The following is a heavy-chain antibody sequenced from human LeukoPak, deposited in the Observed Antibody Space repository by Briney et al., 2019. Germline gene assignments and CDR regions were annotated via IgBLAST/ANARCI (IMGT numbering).Heavy chain of an antibody. V-gene: IGHV4-34*01. CDR1: GGSFSDYY. CDR3: ARERWVRGVMILFDP. CDR2: INHSGST. J-gene: IGHJ5*02. Sequence: SETLSLTCAVYGGSFSDYYWSWIRQPPGKGLEWIGEINHSGSTNYNPSLKSRVTISVDTSKNQFSLKLSSVTAADTAVYYCARERWVRGVMILFDPWGQGTLVTVSS. D-gene: IGHD3-10*01.